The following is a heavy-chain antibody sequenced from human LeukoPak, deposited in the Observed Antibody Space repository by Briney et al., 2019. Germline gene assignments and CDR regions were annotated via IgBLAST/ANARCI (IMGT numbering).Heavy chain of an antibody. J-gene: IGHJ4*02. D-gene: IGHD5-24*01. V-gene: IGHV3-23*01. CDR3: AKREARSFEF. CDR2: FSGSSGNI. CDR1: GFTFSSSV. Sequence: GGSLRLSCAASGFTFSSSVLSWVPQAPGKGLEGVSTFSGSSGNIYYADSVKGRFTISRDNYKNTVYLQMNSLRADDTALYYCAKREARSFEFWGQGTLVTVSS.